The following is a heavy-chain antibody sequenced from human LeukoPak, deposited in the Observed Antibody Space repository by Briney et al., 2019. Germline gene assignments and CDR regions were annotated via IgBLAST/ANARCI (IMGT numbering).Heavy chain of an antibody. J-gene: IGHJ4*02. D-gene: IGHD2-15*01. Sequence: PSETLSLTCTVSGGSISTSSYYWGWIRQPPGKGLEWIGSIYYSGSTYYNPSLKSRVTISVDTSKNQFSLKLSSVTAADTAVYYCARLHLERYCSGGSCYLPPTWFDYWGQGTLVTVSS. CDR2: IYYSGST. CDR1: GGSISTSSYY. V-gene: IGHV4-39*07. CDR3: ARLHLERYCSGGSCYLPPTWFDY.